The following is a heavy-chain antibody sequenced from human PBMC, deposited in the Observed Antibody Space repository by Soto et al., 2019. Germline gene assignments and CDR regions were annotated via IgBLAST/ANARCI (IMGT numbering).Heavy chain of an antibody. Sequence: SETLSLTCTVSGDSLRSGDYYWSWIRQPPGKXLEWIGYIYNSGSTYYEPSLRSRLTISEDLSKNQLSLRLTAVTAADTAVYYCARGVDTMAFDHWGQGTLVTVSS. CDR3: ARGVDTMAFDH. V-gene: IGHV4-30-4*02. CDR1: GDSLRSGDYY. D-gene: IGHD2-2*01. J-gene: IGHJ5*02. CDR2: IYNSGST.